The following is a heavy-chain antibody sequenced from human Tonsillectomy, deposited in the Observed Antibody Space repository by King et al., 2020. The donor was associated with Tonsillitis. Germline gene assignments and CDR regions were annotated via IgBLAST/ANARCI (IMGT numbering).Heavy chain of an antibody. J-gene: IGHJ4*02. D-gene: IGHD4-17*01. Sequence: QVQLQESGPGPVKPSETLSLTCTVSGGSISSYYWSWIRQPAGKGLEWIGRIYTSGSTNYNPSLKSRVTMSVDTSKNQFSLKLSSVTAADTAVYYCAREGFDGDYTQDFDYWGQGTLVTVSS. V-gene: IGHV4-4*07. CDR1: GGSISSYY. CDR3: AREGFDGDYTQDFDY. CDR2: IYTSGST.